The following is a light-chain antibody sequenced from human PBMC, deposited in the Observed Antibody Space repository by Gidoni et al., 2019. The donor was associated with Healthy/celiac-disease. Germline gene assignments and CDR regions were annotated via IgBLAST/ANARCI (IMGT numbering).Light chain of an antibody. J-gene: IGKJ2*01. CDR2: WAS. V-gene: IGKV4-1*01. CDR3: QQYYSTYT. Sequence: DIVMTQSPDSLAVSLGARATINSKSSQSVLYSSNNKNYLAWYQQKPGQPPKLLIYWASTRESGVPDRFSGSWSGTDFTLTISSLPAEDVAVYYCQQYYSTYTFGQRTKLEIK. CDR1: QSVLYSSNNKNY.